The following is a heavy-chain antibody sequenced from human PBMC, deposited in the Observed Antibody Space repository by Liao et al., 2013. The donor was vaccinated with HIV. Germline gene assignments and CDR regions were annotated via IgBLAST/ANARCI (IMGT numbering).Heavy chain of an antibody. CDR2: IYYTGDT. CDR3: ARADYYSHYMDV. CDR1: GGSISSSSHY. J-gene: IGHJ6*03. Sequence: QLQLQESGPGLVKPSETLSLTCTVSGGSISSSSHYWGWIRQPPGKGLEWIGTIYYTGDTYYNPSLKSRITMSVDTSKNQFSLRLSSVTAADTAVYYCARADYYSHYMDVWGKGTAVTVSS. V-gene: IGHV4-39*07.